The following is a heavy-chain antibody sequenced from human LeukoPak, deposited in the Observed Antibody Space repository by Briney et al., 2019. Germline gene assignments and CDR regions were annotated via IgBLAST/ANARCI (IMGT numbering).Heavy chain of an antibody. CDR3: AKSLGPITIFGVVTDPNWFDP. V-gene: IGHV3-30-3*01. CDR2: ISYDGSNK. D-gene: IGHD3-3*01. Sequence: PGGSLRLSCAASGFTFSSYAMHWVRQAPGKGLGWVAVISYDGSNKYYADSVKGRFTISRDNSKNTLYLQMNSLRAEDTAVYYCAKSLGPITIFGVVTDPNWFDPWGQGTLVTVSS. CDR1: GFTFSSYA. J-gene: IGHJ5*02.